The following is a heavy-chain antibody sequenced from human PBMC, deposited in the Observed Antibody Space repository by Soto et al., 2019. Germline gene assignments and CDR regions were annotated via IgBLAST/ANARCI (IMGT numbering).Heavy chain of an antibody. CDR1: GFTLSNYW. J-gene: IGHJ4*02. CDR3: ATIYCSSSSCYIDF. CDR2: INQDGSKK. D-gene: IGHD2-2*02. V-gene: IGHV3-7*03. Sequence: GGSLRLSCAASGFTLSNYWMSWVRQAPGKGLEWVANINQDGSKKFYLDSVGGRFTISRDNARHSLYLQMNSLRAEDTAIYYCATIYCSSSSCYIDFWGQGIQVTVSS.